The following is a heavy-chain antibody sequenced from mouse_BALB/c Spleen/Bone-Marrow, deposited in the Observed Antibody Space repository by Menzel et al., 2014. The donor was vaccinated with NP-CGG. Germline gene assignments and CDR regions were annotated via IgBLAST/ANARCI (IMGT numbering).Heavy chain of an antibody. V-gene: IGHV1-69*02. CDR1: GYTFTSYW. J-gene: IGHJ1*01. CDR3: ARSRGSYDYWYFDV. CDR2: IDPSDNYI. D-gene: IGHD2-3*01. Sequence: QVQLQQSGAELVKPGASVKLSCKASGYTFTSYWMNWVKQRPGQGLEWIGEIDPSDNYINYNQKVKGKGTLTVDKSSSTAYMQLSSLTPEDSAVYYCARSRGSYDYWYFDVWGAGTTVTVSS.